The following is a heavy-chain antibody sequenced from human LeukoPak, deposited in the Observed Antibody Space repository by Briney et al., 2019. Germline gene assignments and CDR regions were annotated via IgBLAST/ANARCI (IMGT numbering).Heavy chain of an antibody. Sequence: PGGSLRLSCADSGFTFSSHWMSWVRQAPGKGLEWVANIKQDGSEIYYLDSVKGRFTISRDNAKNSLYLQMNSLRDEDTATYYCVRDLVWDTGRVDYWGQGTLVTVSS. J-gene: IGHJ4*02. D-gene: IGHD3/OR15-3a*01. CDR1: GFTFSSHW. CDR2: IKQDGSEI. CDR3: VRDLVWDTGRVDY. V-gene: IGHV3-7*01.